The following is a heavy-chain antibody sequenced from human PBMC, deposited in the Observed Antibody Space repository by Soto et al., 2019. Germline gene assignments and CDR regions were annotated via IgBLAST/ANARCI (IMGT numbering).Heavy chain of an antibody. D-gene: IGHD6-6*01. CDR2: ISSSSSYI. J-gene: IGHJ6*02. CDR3: ARDAIEYSSSPSPYYYYYGMDV. CDR1: GFTFSSYS. Sequence: GGSLRLSCAASGFTFSSYSMNWVRQAPGKGLEWVSSISSSSSYIYYADSVKGRFTISRDNAKNSLYLQMNSLRAEDTAVYYCARDAIEYSSSPSPYYYYYGMDVWGQGTTVTVSS. V-gene: IGHV3-21*01.